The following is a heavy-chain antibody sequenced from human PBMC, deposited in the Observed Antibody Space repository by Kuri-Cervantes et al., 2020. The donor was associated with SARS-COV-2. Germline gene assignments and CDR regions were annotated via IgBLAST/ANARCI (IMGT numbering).Heavy chain of an antibody. CDR3: ARAHPSSSSPPFFDY. Sequence: SETLSLTCTLSGGSISSGYYYWSWIRQPPGKGLEWIGYIYYSGSTYYNPSLKSRVTISVDTSQNQFSLKLSSVTSADTAVYYCARAHPSSSSPPFFDYWGQGTLVTVSS. J-gene: IGHJ4*02. V-gene: IGHV4-30-4*08. CDR2: IYYSGST. D-gene: IGHD6-6*01. CDR1: GGSISSGYYY.